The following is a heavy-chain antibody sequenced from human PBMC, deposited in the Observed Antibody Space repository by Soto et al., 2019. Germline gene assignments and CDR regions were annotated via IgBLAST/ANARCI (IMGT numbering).Heavy chain of an antibody. V-gene: IGHV4-59*08. J-gene: IGHJ6*02. CDR2: MGYNGFT. CDR3: ARQGFGELHGLVDV. CDR1: GGPMNNYY. Sequence: QVQLQESGPGLVKPSETLSLTCTISGGPMNNYYCSWFRQPRGQGLEWIGYMGYNGFTRYNPSLSGRVAISIATAKNQFSLNLSSVTAADAALYYCARQGFGELHGLVDVWGQGITVTVSS. D-gene: IGHD3-10*01.